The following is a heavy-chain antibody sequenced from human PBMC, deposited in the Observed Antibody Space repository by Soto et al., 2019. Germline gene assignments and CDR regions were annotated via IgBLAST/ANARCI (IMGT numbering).Heavy chain of an antibody. CDR3: VRYCSTTKCPFDY. J-gene: IGHJ4*02. CDR1: GGSISSRGSY. V-gene: IGHV4-30-4*01. CDR2: IYYSGNT. Sequence: SETLSLTCTVSGGSISSRGSYWGWIRQPPGKGLEWIGYIYYSGNTYFNPSLKSRVTLSVDTSKNQFSLNLSSVTAADAAVYYCVRYCSTTKCPFDYWGQGTLVTFSA. D-gene: IGHD2-2*01.